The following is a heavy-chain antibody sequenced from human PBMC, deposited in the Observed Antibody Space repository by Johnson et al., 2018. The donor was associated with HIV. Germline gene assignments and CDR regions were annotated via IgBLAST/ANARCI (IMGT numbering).Heavy chain of an antibody. D-gene: IGHD3-22*01. Sequence: VQLVESRGVLVQPGGSLRLSCAASGFTVSSNEMSWVRQAPGKGLEWVSSISGGSNKYYADSVKGRFTISRDNSKNTLYLQMNSLRAEDTAVYYCARGESSYYDSSGDAFDIWGQGTMVTVSS. V-gene: IGHV3-38-3*01. CDR3: ARGESSYYDSSGDAFDI. CDR2: ISGGSNK. J-gene: IGHJ3*02. CDR1: GFTVSSNE.